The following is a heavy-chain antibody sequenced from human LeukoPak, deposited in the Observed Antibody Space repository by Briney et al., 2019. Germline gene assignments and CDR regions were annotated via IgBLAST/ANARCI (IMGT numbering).Heavy chain of an antibody. Sequence: GGSLRLSCAASGFTVSSNYMSWVRQAPGKGLEWVSVIYSGGSTYYADSVKGRFTISRDSSKNTLYLQMNSLRAGHTAMYYCARGMRYSTGWYYFDSWGQGTLVTVSS. D-gene: IGHD6-19*01. V-gene: IGHV3-66*01. CDR2: IYSGGST. CDR3: ARGMRYSTGWYYFDS. CDR1: GFTVSSNY. J-gene: IGHJ4*02.